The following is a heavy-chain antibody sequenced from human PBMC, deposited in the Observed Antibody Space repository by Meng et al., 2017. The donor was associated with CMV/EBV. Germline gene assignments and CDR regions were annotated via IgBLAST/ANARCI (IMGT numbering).Heavy chain of an antibody. Sequence: QDQLRQSGPGQVKPPQTPSLTCAISGDRASSNSAAWNWIRQSPSRGLEWLGRTYYRSKWYNDYAVSVKSRITINPDTSKNQFSLQLNSVTPEDTAVYYCARDPHSSSWYGWFDPWGQGTLVTVSS. CDR3: ARDPHSSSWYGWFDP. J-gene: IGHJ5*02. V-gene: IGHV6-1*01. D-gene: IGHD6-13*01. CDR2: TYYRSKWYN. CDR1: GDRASSNSAA.